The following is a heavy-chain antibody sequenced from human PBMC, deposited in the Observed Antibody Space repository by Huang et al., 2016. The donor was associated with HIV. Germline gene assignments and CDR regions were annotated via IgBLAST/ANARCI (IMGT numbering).Heavy chain of an antibody. Sequence: QLQLQESGPGLVKPSETLSLTCSVSGGSISSSSYSWGWIRQPPGKGLEWIGSSYYSGSTFYNPALKSRGTISVDTSKNQFSLRLSSVTAADTSVYYCGRHMDCSSSSCLAGGHERGPFDMWGQGTMVTVSS. D-gene: IGHD2-2*01. V-gene: IGHV4-39*01. CDR2: SYYSGST. CDR3: GRHMDCSSSSCLAGGHERGPFDM. CDR1: GGSISSSSYS. J-gene: IGHJ3*02.